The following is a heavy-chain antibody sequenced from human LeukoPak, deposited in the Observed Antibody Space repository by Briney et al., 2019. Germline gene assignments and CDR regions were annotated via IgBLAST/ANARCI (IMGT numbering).Heavy chain of an antibody. CDR3: AKTRAAHHDVDYYYMDV. V-gene: IGHV3-23*01. Sequence: GGSLRLSCAASGFTFSSYAMSWVRQAPGKGLEWVSAISGSGGSTYYADSVKGRFTISRDNSKNTLYLQMNSLRAEDTAVYYCAKTRAAHHDVDYYYMDVWGKGTTVTVSS. CDR2: ISGSGGST. J-gene: IGHJ6*03. CDR1: GFTFSSYA. D-gene: IGHD1-1*01.